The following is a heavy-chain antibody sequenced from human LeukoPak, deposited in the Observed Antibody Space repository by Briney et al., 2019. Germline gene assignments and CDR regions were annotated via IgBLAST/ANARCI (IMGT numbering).Heavy chain of an antibody. D-gene: IGHD2-15*01. CDR3: ARGYCGGGRCYLYSWFDP. CDR2: INGGNGNI. CDR1: GYTFTSYA. Sequence: GASVKVSCKASGYTFTSYAIHWVRQAPGQRLEWMGWINGGNGNIKYSQKFQDRVTITRDTSASTTYMELSSLRSEDTAVYYCARGYCGGGRCYLYSWFDPWGQGTLVTVSS. J-gene: IGHJ5*02. V-gene: IGHV1-3*01.